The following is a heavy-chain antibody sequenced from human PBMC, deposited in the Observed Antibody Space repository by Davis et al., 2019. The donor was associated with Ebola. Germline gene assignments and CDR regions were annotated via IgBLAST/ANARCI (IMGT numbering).Heavy chain of an antibody. V-gene: IGHV3-7*01. Sequence: GESLKISCSGSGFTSSSYWMMWVRLAPGKGFDWVANINEDGSSRYYVDSVKGRFTISRDNAKNSLYLQMNSLRAEDTAVYYCARNGPVPNWYYFDIWGQGTPVDVSS. CDR2: INEDGSSR. D-gene: IGHD1-1*01. J-gene: IGHJ4*02. CDR3: ARNGPVPNWYYFDI. CDR1: GFTSSSYW.